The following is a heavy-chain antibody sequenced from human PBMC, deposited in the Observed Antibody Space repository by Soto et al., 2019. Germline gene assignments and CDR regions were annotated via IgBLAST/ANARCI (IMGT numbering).Heavy chain of an antibody. CDR2: INDRGSI. Sequence: QVQLQQWGAGPLRPLETLSLTCGVSGGSFSGYYWAWIRQSPGKGLEWIGEINDRGSINYNPSLKSRGSISVATSKNHYSLTLRSVTAADTAVYDCARESHDILTGPPWVWYFDLWGRGTVVTVSS. D-gene: IGHD3-9*01. CDR1: GGSFSGYY. V-gene: IGHV4-34*01. J-gene: IGHJ2*01. CDR3: ARESHDILTGPPWVWYFDL.